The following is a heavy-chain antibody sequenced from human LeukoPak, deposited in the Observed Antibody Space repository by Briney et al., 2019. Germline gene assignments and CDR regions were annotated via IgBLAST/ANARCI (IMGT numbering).Heavy chain of an antibody. CDR1: GFTFNSYW. CDR2: VKQDGSVK. Sequence: PGESLRLPCAASGFTFNSYWMNWVRQAPGKGLQWLANVKQDGSVKYYVDSVKGRFTISRDNAENSLHLQMNSLGADDTAVYYCARDYSARGSFDYWGQGTLVTVSS. D-gene: IGHD3-16*01. J-gene: IGHJ4*02. V-gene: IGHV3-7*04. CDR3: ARDYSARGSFDY.